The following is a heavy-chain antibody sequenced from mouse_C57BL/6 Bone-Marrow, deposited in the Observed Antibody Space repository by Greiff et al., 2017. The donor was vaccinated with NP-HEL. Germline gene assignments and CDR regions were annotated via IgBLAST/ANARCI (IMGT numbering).Heavy chain of an antibody. CDR1: GFSLSTSGMG. V-gene: IGHV8-12*01. Sequence: QVTLKESGPGILQSSQTLSLTCSFSGFSLSTSGMGVSWIRQPSGKGLEWLAHIYWDDDKRYNPSLKSRLTISKDTSRNQVFLKITSVDTADTATYYCARREGGPGWYFDVWGTGTTVTVSS. CDR2: IYWDDDK. J-gene: IGHJ1*03. CDR3: ARREGGPGWYFDV.